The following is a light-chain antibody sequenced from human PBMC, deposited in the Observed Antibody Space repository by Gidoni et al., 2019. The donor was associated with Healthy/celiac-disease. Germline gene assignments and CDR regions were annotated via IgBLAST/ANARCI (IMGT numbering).Light chain of an antibody. V-gene: IGLV2-11*01. CDR3: CSYAGSYTVV. CDR1: SSDVGGYNY. CDR2: DVS. J-gene: IGLJ2*01. Sequence: QSALTQPRSVSGSPGQSVTISCTGTSSDVGGYNYVSGYQQHTGKAPKLMIYDVSKRPSGVPDRFSGSKSGNTASLTISGLQAEDEADYYCCSYAGSYTVVFGGGTKLTVL.